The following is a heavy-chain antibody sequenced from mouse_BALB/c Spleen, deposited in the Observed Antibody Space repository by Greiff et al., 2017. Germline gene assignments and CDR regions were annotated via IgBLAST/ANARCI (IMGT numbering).Heavy chain of an antibody. V-gene: IGHV14-4*02. CDR3: IAYYGNSPYYFDY. CDR1: GFNIKDYY. CDR2: IDPENGDT. Sequence: EVQLQQSGAELVRSGASVKLSCTASGFNIKDYYMHWVKQRPEQGLEWIGWIDPENGDTEYAPKFQGKATMTADTSSNTAYLQLSSLTSEDTAVYYCIAYYGNSPYYFDYWGQGTTLTVSS. J-gene: IGHJ2*01. D-gene: IGHD2-10*01.